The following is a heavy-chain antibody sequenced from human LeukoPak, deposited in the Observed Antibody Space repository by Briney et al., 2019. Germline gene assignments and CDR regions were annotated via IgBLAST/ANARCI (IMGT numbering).Heavy chain of an antibody. CDR3: ASMYSSSPNFDY. D-gene: IGHD6-6*01. Sequence: PSETLSLTCTVSGGFISSYYWSWIRQPPGKGLEWLGYIYYSGSTNYNPSIKSRVTISVDTSKNQFYLKLSSVTAADTAVYYCASMYSSSPNFDYWGQGTLVTVSS. J-gene: IGHJ4*02. V-gene: IGHV4-59*01. CDR1: GGFISSYY. CDR2: IYYSGST.